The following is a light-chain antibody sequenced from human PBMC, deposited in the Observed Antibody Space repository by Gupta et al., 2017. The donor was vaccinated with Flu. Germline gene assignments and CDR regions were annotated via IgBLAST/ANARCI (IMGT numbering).Light chain of an antibody. CDR3: QQYTGFPQT. Sequence: PSSLSASPGETVSITCLASQDIGSNLAWYRLKPGNAPELLIHGASTLQSGTPSRFSGSGSGTDFTLSIKCLQSEDFATYYCQQYTGFPQTFGQGTTVEVK. V-gene: IGKV1-8*01. CDR2: GAS. J-gene: IGKJ1*01. CDR1: QDIGSN.